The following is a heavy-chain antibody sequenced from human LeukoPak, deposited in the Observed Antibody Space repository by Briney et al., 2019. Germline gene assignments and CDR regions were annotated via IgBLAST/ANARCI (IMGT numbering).Heavy chain of an antibody. Sequence: TSETLSLTCAVYGGSFSGYYWAWIRQPPGKGLEWIATVYYTGKTFYNPSLQSRVSMSVDTSENQLSLRLSSVTAADAAVYYCAASFYDYWSAGALHIWGQGTVVTVSS. V-gene: IGHV4-34*01. CDR2: VYYTGKT. CDR3: AASFYDYWSAGALHI. D-gene: IGHD3-3*01. J-gene: IGHJ3*02. CDR1: GGSFSGYY.